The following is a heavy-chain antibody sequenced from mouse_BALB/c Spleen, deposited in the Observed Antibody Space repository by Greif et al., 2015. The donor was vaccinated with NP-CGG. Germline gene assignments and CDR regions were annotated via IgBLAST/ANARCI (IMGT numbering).Heavy chain of an antibody. Sequence: VQLQQSGAELVKPGASVKLSCTASGFNIKDTYMHWVKQRPEQGLEWIGRIDPANGNTKYDPKFQGKATITADTSSNTAYLQLSSLTSEDTAVYYCASMITTDGGAMDYWGQGTSVTVSS. CDR2: IDPANGNT. V-gene: IGHV14-3*02. CDR3: ASMITTDGGAMDY. J-gene: IGHJ4*01. D-gene: IGHD2-4*01. CDR1: GFNIKDTY.